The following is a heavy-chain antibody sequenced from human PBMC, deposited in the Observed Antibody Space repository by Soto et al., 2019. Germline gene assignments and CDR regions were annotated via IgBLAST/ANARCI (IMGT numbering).Heavy chain of an antibody. CDR3: ARGDSSGYADHPHPGY. Sequence: GGSLRLSCAASGFTFSSYGMHWVRQAPGKGLEWVAVIWYDGSNKYYADSVKGRFTISRDNSKNTLYLQMNSLRAEDTAVYYCARGDSSGYADHPHPGYWGQGTLVTVSS. D-gene: IGHD3-22*01. V-gene: IGHV3-33*01. CDR2: IWYDGSNK. CDR1: GFTFSSYG. J-gene: IGHJ4*02.